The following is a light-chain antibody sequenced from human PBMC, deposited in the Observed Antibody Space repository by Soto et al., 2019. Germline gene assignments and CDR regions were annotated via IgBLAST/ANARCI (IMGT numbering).Light chain of an antibody. J-gene: IGKJ1*01. Sequence: DIQMTQSPSTLSASVEDRVTITCRASQSIGDLLAWYQQKPGEAPKLLIYKASYLESGVPSRFSGSGSGTEFTLTISSLQPDDFATYYCQHCNSYSEAFGQGTKVDIK. CDR1: QSIGDL. V-gene: IGKV1-5*03. CDR3: QHCNSYSEA. CDR2: KAS.